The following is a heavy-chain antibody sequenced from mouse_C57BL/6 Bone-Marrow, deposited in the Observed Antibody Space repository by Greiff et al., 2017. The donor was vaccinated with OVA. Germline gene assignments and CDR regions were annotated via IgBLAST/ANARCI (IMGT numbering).Heavy chain of an antibody. CDR3: VRQHSNYVYYFDY. D-gene: IGHD2-5*01. CDR1: GFSFNTYA. J-gene: IGHJ2*01. CDR2: IRSKSNNYAT. Sequence: EVHLVESGGGLVQPKGSLKLSCAASGFSFNTYAMNWVRQAPGKGLEWVARIRSKSNNYATYYADSVKDRFTISRDDSESMLYLQMNNLKAEDTAMYYCVRQHSNYVYYFDYWGQGTTLTVSS. V-gene: IGHV10-1*01.